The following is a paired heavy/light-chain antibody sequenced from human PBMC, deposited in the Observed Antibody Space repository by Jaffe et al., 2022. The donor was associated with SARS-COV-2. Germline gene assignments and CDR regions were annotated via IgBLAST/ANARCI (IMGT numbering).Light chain of an antibody. CDR1: SSDVGGYNY. V-gene: IGLV2-8*01. Sequence: QSALTQPPSASGSPGQSVTISCTGTSSDVGGYNYVSWYQQHPGKAPKLMIYEVSKRPSGVPDRFSGSKSGNTASLTVSGLQAEDEADYYCSSYAGSNNLGVFGTGTKVTVL. CDR2: EVS. CDR3: SSYAGSNNLGV. J-gene: IGLJ1*01.
Heavy chain of an antibody. CDR3: ARAELDSWYVALNYYYYGMDV. Sequence: QVQLVESGGGLVKPGGSLRLSCAASGFTFSDYYMSWIRQAPGKGLEWVSYISSSSSYTNYADSVKGRFTISRDNAKNSLYLQMNSLRAEDTAVYYCARAELDSWYVALNYYYYGMDVWGQGTTVTVSS. J-gene: IGHJ6*02. D-gene: IGHD6-13*01. CDR2: ISSSSSYT. CDR1: GFTFSDYY. V-gene: IGHV3-11*06.